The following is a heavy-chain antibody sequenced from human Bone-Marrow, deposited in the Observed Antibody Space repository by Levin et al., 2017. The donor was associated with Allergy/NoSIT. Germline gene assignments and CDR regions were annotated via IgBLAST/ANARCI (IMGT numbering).Heavy chain of an antibody. Sequence: SQTLSLTCAVSGGSISTYYWSWIRQPPGGRLEWIGYIYNIGTANYNPSLTSRATISVDTSKNHFSLRLSSVTAADTAVFYCARHHGGLGAFDIWGRGTMVTVSS. CDR2: IYNIGTA. CDR3: ARHHGGLGAFDI. J-gene: IGHJ3*02. V-gene: IGHV4-59*13. D-gene: IGHD3-16*01. CDR1: GGSISTYY.